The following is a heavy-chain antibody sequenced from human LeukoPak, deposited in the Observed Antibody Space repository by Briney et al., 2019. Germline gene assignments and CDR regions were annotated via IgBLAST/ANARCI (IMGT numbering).Heavy chain of an antibody. CDR2: INPNSGGT. D-gene: IGHD3-10*01. J-gene: IGHJ5*02. V-gene: IGHV1-2*02. Sequence: ASVKVSCKASGYTFTGYYMHWVRQAPGQGLEWMGWINPNSGGTNYAQKFQGRVTMTRDTSISTAYMELSRLRSDDTAVYYCAIPRVVRDPNWFDPWGQGTLVTVSS. CDR3: AIPRVVRDPNWFDP. CDR1: GYTFTGYY.